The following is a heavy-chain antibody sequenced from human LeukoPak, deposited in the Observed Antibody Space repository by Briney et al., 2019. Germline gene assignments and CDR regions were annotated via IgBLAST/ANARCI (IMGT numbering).Heavy chain of an antibody. CDR3: ARCPTDFNFQWLVRGAYFDY. D-gene: IGHD6-19*01. CDR2: INHSGST. CDR1: GGSISGSY. Sequence: PSETLSLTCTVSGGSISGSYWSWIRQPPGKGLEWIGEINHSGSTNYNPSLKSRVTISVDTSKNQFSLKLSSVTAADTAVYYCARCPTDFNFQWLVRGAYFDYWGQGTLVTVSS. V-gene: IGHV4-34*01. J-gene: IGHJ4*02.